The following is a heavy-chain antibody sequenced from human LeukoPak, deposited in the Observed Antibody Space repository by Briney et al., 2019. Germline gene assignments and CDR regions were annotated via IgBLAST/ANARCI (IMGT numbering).Heavy chain of an antibody. V-gene: IGHV3-30*02. D-gene: IGHD6-13*01. CDR3: AKDFPIAAAGTEYFDY. CDR1: GFTFISYW. Sequence: GGSLRLSCAASGFTFISYWMSWVRQAPGKGLEWVAFIRYDGSNKYYADSVKGRFTISRDNSKNTLYLQMNSLRAEDTAVYYCAKDFPIAAAGTEYFDYWGQGTLVTVSS. J-gene: IGHJ4*02. CDR2: IRYDGSNK.